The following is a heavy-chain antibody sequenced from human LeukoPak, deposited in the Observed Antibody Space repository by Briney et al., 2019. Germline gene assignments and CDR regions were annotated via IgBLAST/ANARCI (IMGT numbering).Heavy chain of an antibody. CDR3: AREGYSSGFYYFDY. CDR1: GGSIGFYY. D-gene: IGHD6-19*01. Sequence: SETLSLTCTVSGGSIGFYYWNWIRQPPGKGLEWIGCAYYNGSSNYNPSLKSRVTISVDTSKIQFSLRLSSVTAADTAVYYCAREGYSSGFYYFDYWGQGSLVTVSS. V-gene: IGHV4-59*01. J-gene: IGHJ4*02. CDR2: AYYNGSS.